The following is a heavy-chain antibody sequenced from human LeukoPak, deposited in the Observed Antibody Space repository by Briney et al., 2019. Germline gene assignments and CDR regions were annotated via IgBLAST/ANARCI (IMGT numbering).Heavy chain of an antibody. D-gene: IGHD3-10*01. CDR2: ISDGGSIT. CDR3: AREVSTMVRGVITESHYYMDV. Sequence: PGGTLRLSCAASGFTFSDYGMSWVRQAPGKGLEWVSTISDGGSITYYADSVKGRFTISRDNSKNTLFLQMNSLRAEDTAVYYCAREVSTMVRGVITESHYYMDVWGKGTTVTVSS. V-gene: IGHV3-23*01. J-gene: IGHJ6*03. CDR1: GFTFSDYG.